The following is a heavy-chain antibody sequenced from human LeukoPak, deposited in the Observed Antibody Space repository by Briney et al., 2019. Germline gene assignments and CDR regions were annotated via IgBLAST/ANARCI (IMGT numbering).Heavy chain of an antibody. CDR1: GYTFTSYG. V-gene: IGHV1-18*01. CDR2: ISAYNGNT. J-gene: IGHJ6*03. CDR3: ARVVPAAIGGIGYYYMDV. Sequence: GASVKVSCKASGYTFTSYGISWVRQAPGQGLEWMGWISAYNGNTNYAQKLQGRVTMTTDTSTSTAYMELRSLRSDDTAVYYCARVVPAAIGGIGYYYMDVWGKGTTVTISS. D-gene: IGHD2-2*02.